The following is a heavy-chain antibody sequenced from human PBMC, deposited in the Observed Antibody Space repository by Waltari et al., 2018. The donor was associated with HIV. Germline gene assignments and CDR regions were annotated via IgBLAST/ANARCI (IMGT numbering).Heavy chain of an antibody. CDR3: ARQGGSSILL. D-gene: IGHD1-26*01. V-gene: IGHV4-59*08. Sequence: QVQLAESGPGLVKPSETLYPICNVSGTSIRIYYWSWIRQSPGKGLEWIANIYYTGTTNYKPSLKSRVSISIDPSKNQFSLNVRSVTAADTATYYCARQGGSSILLWGQGVRVTVSS. CDR1: GTSIRIYY. CDR2: IYYTGTT. J-gene: IGHJ4*02.